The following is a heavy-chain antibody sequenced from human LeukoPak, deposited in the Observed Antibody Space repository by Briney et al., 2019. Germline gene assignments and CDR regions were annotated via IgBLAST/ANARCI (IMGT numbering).Heavy chain of an antibody. V-gene: IGHV4-4*07. Sequence: SETLSLTCTVSGGSISSYYWSWIRQPAGKGLEWIGRIYTSGSTNYNPSLKSRVTMSVDASKNQFSLKLSSVTAADTAVYYCARDSRMGVGATSWFDPWGQGTLVTVSS. J-gene: IGHJ5*02. D-gene: IGHD1-26*01. CDR2: IYTSGST. CDR3: ARDSRMGVGATSWFDP. CDR1: GGSISSYY.